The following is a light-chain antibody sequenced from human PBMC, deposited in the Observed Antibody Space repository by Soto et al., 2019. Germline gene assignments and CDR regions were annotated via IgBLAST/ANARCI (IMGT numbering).Light chain of an antibody. CDR3: SSFAGNNNVV. CDR2: EVS. J-gene: IGLJ2*01. Sequence: QSALTQPPSASGSPGQSVTISCTGTSSDVGGYNYVSWYQQHPGKAPKLMISEVSKRPSGVPDRFSGSKSGNTASLTVSGLQAEDEAYYYSSSFAGNNNVVFGGGTKLTLL. CDR1: SSDVGGYNY. V-gene: IGLV2-8*01.